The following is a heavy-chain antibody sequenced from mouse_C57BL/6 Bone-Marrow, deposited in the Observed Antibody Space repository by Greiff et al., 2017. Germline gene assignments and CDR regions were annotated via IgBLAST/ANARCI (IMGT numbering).Heavy chain of an antibody. V-gene: IGHV1-15*01. Sequence: QVQLQQSGAELVRPGASVTLSCKASGYTFTDYEMHWVKQTPVHGLEWIGAIDPESGGTAYNQKFKGKAILTADKSSSTAYMELRSLTSEDSAVYYCTREGFDYWGQGTTLTVSS. CDR1: GYTFTDYE. CDR2: IDPESGGT. CDR3: TREGFDY. J-gene: IGHJ2*01.